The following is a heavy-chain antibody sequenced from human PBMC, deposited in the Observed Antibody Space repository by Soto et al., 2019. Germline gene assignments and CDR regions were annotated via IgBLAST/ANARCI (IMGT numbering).Heavy chain of an antibody. V-gene: IGHV3-23*01. J-gene: IGHJ4*02. Sequence: EVQLLDSGGGLVKPGGSLRLSCAVSGFTLSDYGVTWVRQAPGKGLEWVSGFSGGGGGTFYADSVKGRFTISRDDSKNTAYLQMNSLRVEDTAVYYCVRWNGFGDHWGQGTLVTVSS. CDR1: GFTLSDYG. CDR3: VRWNGFGDH. CDR2: FSGGGGGT. D-gene: IGHD1-1*01.